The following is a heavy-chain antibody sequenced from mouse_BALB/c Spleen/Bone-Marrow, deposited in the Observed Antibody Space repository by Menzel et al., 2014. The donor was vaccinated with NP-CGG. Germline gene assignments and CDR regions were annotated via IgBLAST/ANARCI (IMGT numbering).Heavy chain of an antibody. V-gene: IGHV7-3*02. CDR3: ARDDYYAMDY. CDR1: GFTFTDYY. J-gene: IGHJ4*01. CDR2: IRNKANGYTT. Sequence: EVKVEESGGGLVQPGGSLRPSCATSGFTFTDYYMSWIRQPPGKALEWLGFIRNKANGYTTEYSASVKGRFTISRDNSQSILYLQMNTLRAEDSATYYCARDDYYAMDYWGQGTSVTVSS.